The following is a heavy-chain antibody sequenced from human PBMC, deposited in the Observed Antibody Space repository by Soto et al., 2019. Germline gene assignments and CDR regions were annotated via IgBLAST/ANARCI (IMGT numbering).Heavy chain of an antibody. CDR3: ARGGGSGYYYRFDY. J-gene: IGHJ4*02. Sequence: SETLSLTCTVSGGSISSYYWSWIRQPPGKGLEWIGYIYYSGSTNYNPSLKSRVTISVDTSKNQFSLKLSSVAAADTAVYYCARGGGSGYYYRFDYWGQGTLVTVSS. CDR1: GGSISSYY. D-gene: IGHD3-22*01. V-gene: IGHV4-59*01. CDR2: IYYSGST.